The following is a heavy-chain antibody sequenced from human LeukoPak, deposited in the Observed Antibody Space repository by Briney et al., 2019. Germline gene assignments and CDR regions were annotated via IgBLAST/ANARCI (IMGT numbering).Heavy chain of an antibody. V-gene: IGHV4-30-4*08. CDR3: ARANYYGSGSYYSAFYMDV. Sequence: SQTLSLTCTVSGGSISSGDYYWSWIRQPPGKGQEWVGYIYYSGSTYYNQSLKSRVTISVDTSKNQFSLKLSSVTAADTAVYYCARANYYGSGSYYSAFYMDVWGKGTTVTVSS. D-gene: IGHD3-10*01. CDR2: IYYSGST. J-gene: IGHJ6*03. CDR1: GGSISSGDYY.